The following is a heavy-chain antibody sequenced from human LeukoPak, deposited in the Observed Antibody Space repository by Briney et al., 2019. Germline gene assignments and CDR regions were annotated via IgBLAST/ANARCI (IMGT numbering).Heavy chain of an antibody. V-gene: IGHV3-53*01. D-gene: IGHD3-16*01. Sequence: VGSLRLSCAASGFTVSSNYMSWVRQAPGKGLEWVSVIYSGGSTYYADSVKGRFTISRDNSKNTLYLQMNSLRAEDTAVYYCARARRGTFARYSFDYWGQGPLVTVSS. CDR2: IYSGGST. J-gene: IGHJ4*02. CDR3: ARARRGTFARYSFDY. CDR1: GFTVSSNY.